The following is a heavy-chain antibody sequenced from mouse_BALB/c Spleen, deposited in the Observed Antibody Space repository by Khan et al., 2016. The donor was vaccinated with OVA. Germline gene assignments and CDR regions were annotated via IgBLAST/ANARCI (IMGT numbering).Heavy chain of an antibody. CDR2: IIPSTDYT. CDR1: GYTFTSYW. Sequence: VQLKQSGTELAKPGASVKMSCKASGYTFTSYWMHWVKQRPGQGLEWIGYIIPSTDYTKYNQKFKDKATLTADKSSSTAYMQLSSLTSEGSAVYYCARRGVYGIFAYWGQGTLVTVSA. CDR3: ARRGVYGIFAY. D-gene: IGHD2-1*01. V-gene: IGHV1-7*01. J-gene: IGHJ3*01.